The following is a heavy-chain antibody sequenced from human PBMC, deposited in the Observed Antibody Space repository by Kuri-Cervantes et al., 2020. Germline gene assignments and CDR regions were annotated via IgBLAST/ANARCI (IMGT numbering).Heavy chain of an antibody. CDR2: IIPIFGTA. CDR1: GGTFSSYA. V-gene: IGHV1-69*06. J-gene: IGHJ3*02. CDR3: ARGRDYDYIWGSYRPRDAFDI. D-gene: IGHD3-16*02. Sequence: SVKVSCKASGGTFSSYAISWVRQAPGQGLEWMGGIIPIFGTANYAQKFQGRVTITADKSTSTAYMELSSLRSDDTAVYYCARGRDYDYIWGSYRPRDAFDIWGQGTMVTVSS.